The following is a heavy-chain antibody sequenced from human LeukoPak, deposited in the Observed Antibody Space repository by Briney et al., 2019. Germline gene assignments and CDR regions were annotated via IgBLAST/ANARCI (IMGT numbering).Heavy chain of an antibody. CDR1: GFTFSGSA. D-gene: IGHD3-22*01. CDR2: IRSKANNYAT. J-gene: IGHJ4*02. Sequence: GGSLRLSRVVSGFTFSGSAVHWVRQASGKGLEWVGRIRSKANNYATAYAASVKGRFTISRDDSKNTAYLQMNSLKTEDTAVYYCTGDNFDSSVKFDYWGQGTLVTVSS. V-gene: IGHV3-73*01. CDR3: TGDNFDSSVKFDY.